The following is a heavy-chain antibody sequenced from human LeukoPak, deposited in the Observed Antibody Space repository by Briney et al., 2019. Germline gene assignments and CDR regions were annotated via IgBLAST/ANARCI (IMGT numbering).Heavy chain of an antibody. CDR1: GFTFGSYA. CDR2: ITESGINT. V-gene: IGHV3-23*01. Sequence: GGSLRLSCAASGFTFGSYAMSWVRQAPGKGLEWVSGITESGINTYSADSVKGRFIISRDNSKNTLYLQMSSLRVDDTAVYYCAKAASSSWPSYYYGMDVWGQGTTVTVSS. J-gene: IGHJ6*02. CDR3: AKAASSSWPSYYYGMDV. D-gene: IGHD6-13*01.